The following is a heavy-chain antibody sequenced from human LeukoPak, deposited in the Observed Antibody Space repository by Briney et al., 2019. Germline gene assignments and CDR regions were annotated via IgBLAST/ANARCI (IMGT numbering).Heavy chain of an antibody. J-gene: IGHJ4*02. D-gene: IGHD3-22*01. CDR3: ARLPTFYYDSSGYHYDY. CDR2: ISGSGPST. Sequence: GGSLRLSCVASGFTFNNYAMSWVRRAPGKGLEWVSSISGSGPSTDYTDAVKGRFIISRDKSKNTLHLQMNSLRAEDTALYYCARLPTFYYDSSGYHYDYWGQGTLVTVSS. CDR1: GFTFNNYA. V-gene: IGHV3-23*01.